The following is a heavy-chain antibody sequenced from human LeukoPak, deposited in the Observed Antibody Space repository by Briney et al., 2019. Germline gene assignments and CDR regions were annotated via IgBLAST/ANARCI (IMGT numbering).Heavy chain of an antibody. V-gene: IGHV1-2*02. CDR3: ARGPPADPVYFDY. D-gene: IGHD1-14*01. J-gene: IGHJ4*02. Sequence: GASVKVSCKASGYTFTSYAMNWVRQAPGQGLEWMGWINPNSGGTNYAQKFQGRVTMTRDTSISTAYMELSRLRSDDTAVYYCARGPPADPVYFDYWGQGTLVTVSS. CDR2: INPNSGGT. CDR1: GYTFTSYA.